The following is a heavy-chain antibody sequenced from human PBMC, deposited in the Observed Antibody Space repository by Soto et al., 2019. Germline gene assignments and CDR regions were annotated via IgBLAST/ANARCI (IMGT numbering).Heavy chain of an antibody. CDR2: INPNSGGT. V-gene: IGHV1-2*02. D-gene: IGHD1-26*01. J-gene: IGHJ4*02. CDR3: ARGWELIHFYFDS. Sequence: ASVKVSCRASGYTFTGYYMHWVRQAPGQGLEWMGWINPNSGGTNYAQKFQGRVTMTRDTSISTAYMELSRLRTDDSAVYYCARGWELIHFYFDSWGQGTLVTVSS. CDR1: GYTFTGYY.